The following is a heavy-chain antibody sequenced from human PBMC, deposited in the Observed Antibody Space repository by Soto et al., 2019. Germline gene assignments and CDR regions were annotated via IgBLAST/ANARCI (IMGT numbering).Heavy chain of an antibody. CDR3: AHRLRWLANFDY. CDR1: EFSRTTSGVG. J-gene: IGHJ4*02. D-gene: IGHD6-19*01. V-gene: IGHV2-5*01. Sequence: ESGPTLVNPTQTLTLTCTFSEFSRTTSGVGLGWIRQPPGKALEWLALIYWNDEKRYSPSLKSRLTITKDTSRNQVVLTMTNMDPMDTATYYCAHRLRWLANFDYWGQGTLVTVSS. CDR2: IYWNDEK.